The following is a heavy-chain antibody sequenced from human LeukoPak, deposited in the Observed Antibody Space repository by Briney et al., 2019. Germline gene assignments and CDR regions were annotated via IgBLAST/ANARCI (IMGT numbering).Heavy chain of an antibody. CDR3: ARDLSSYCQDKGCYWGWFDP. CDR2: ISYDGGNK. CDR1: GFALITYS. V-gene: IGHV3-30-3*01. D-gene: IGHD2-15*01. Sequence: GRSLRLSCAASGFALITYSIHWVRQAPGKGLEWVAVISYDGGNKYYTDSVTGRFTVSRDTSSNTVYLQMDSLRTDDSAVYYCARDLSSYCQDKGCYWGWFDPWGQGTLVTVSS. J-gene: IGHJ5*02.